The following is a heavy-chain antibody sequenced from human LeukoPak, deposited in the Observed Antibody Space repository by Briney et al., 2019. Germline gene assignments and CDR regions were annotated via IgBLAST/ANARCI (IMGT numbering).Heavy chain of an antibody. D-gene: IGHD2-21*01. CDR3: ARAPVTSCRGAYCYPFDY. V-gene: IGHV3-23*01. CDR1: GFTFSSYG. J-gene: IGHJ4*02. Sequence: GGSLRLSCAASGFTFSSYGMHWVRQTPGKGLEWVSTISGSAGSTYYANSVKGRFTISRDNSKNTLYLQMNSLRGEDTAVYYCARAPVTSCRGAYCYPFDYWGQGTLVTVSS. CDR2: ISGSAGST.